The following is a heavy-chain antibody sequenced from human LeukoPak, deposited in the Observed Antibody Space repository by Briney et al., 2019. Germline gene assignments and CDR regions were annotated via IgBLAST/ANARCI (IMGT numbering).Heavy chain of an antibody. V-gene: IGHV3-53*01. Sequence: GGSLRLSCAASGFTVSSNYMSCVRQAPGKGREWGSVIYSGVSTYYADSVKGRFTISRDNSKNTLYLQMNSLRAEDTAVYYCARLNHGDPLDYWGQGTLVTVSS. CDR2: IYSGVST. J-gene: IGHJ4*02. CDR1: GFTVSSNY. CDR3: ARLNHGDPLDY. D-gene: IGHD4-17*01.